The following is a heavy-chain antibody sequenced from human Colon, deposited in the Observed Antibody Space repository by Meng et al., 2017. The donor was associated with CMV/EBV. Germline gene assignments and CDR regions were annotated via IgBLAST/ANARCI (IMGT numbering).Heavy chain of an antibody. V-gene: IGHV6-1*01. CDR3: ARDPAAFDL. D-gene: IGHD6-25*01. CDR1: GDSVSTNSAA. Sequence: QVQLQQSGPGLVKPSXXLSLTCAISGDSVSTNSAAWNWIRQSPSGGLEWLGRTYYKSKWYNDYAESVKSRITINPDTSKNQFSLQLNSVTPEDTAVYYCARDPAAFDLWGQGILFTVSS. CDR2: TYYKSKWYN. J-gene: IGHJ4*02.